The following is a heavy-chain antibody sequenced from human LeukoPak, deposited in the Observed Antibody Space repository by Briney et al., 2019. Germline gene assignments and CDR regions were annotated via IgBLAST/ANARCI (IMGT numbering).Heavy chain of an antibody. J-gene: IGHJ6*03. D-gene: IGHD2-2*01. CDR3: ARDGRLPAAMTYYYYYYMDV. CDR2: IYYSGST. Sequence: SETLSLTCTVSGGSISSSSYYWGWIRQPPGKGLEWIGSIYYSGSTYYNPSLKSRVTISVDTSKNQFSLKLSSVTAADTAVYYCARDGRLPAAMTYYYYYYMDVWGEGTTVTVSS. V-gene: IGHV4-39*07. CDR1: GGSISSSSYY.